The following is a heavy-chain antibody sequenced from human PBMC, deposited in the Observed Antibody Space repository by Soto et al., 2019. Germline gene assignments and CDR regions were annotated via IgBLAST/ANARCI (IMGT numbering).Heavy chain of an antibody. J-gene: IGHJ6*02. CDR2: IKGDGSST. Sequence: GGSLRLSCAASGFTFSNYEMHWVRQAPGTGLEWVSRIKGDGSSTSYADSVKGRFTISRDNAKNTLYLQMNSLGAEDTAVYWCARGIRNYYGVDVWGQGTTVTVSS. CDR1: GFTFSNYE. V-gene: IGHV3-74*01. CDR3: ARGIRNYYGVDV.